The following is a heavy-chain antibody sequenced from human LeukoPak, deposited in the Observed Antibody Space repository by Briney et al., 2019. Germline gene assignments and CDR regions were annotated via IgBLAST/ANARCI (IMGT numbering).Heavy chain of an antibody. CDR1: GFTFSSYA. V-gene: IGHV3-30-3*01. J-gene: IGHJ4*02. CDR3: ARDLWFGELLFPLGY. CDR2: ISYDGGNK. Sequence: GGSLRLSCAASGFTFSSYAMHWVRQAPGKGLEWVAVISYDGGNKYYADSVKGRFTISRDNSKNTLYLQMNSLRAEDTAVYYCARDLWFGELLFPLGYWGQGTLVTVSS. D-gene: IGHD3-10*01.